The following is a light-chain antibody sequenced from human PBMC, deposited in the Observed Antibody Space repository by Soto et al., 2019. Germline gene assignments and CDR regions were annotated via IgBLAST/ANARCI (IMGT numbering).Light chain of an antibody. V-gene: IGKV1-39*01. CDR2: AAS. Sequence: DAQMTQAPSSLSALVGDSVTITCXASQSVSRYLNWYQHKPGKAPKLLINAASNLRSGVPSRFSGSGSGTDFTLTIDGLQPEDFAVYYCQQSYITPPITFGQGARLAI. J-gene: IGKJ5*01. CDR1: QSVSRY. CDR3: QQSYITPPIT.